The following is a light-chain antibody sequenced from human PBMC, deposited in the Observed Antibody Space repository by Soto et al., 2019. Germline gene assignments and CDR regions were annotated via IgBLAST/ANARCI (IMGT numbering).Light chain of an antibody. V-gene: IGKV3-15*01. CDR1: QTVSSN. J-gene: IGKJ4*01. Sequence: EIVMTQSPATLSVSPGERATLSCRASQTVSSNLAWYQQKPGQSPRLLIYGASTRATGIPARFSGSGSGAEFTLTICSLQSEDFAVYYCQHYNNWGGSFGGGTKVEIK. CDR3: QHYNNWGGS. CDR2: GAS.